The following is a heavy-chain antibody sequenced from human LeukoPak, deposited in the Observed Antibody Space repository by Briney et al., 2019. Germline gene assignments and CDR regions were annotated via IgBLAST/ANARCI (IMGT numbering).Heavy chain of an antibody. V-gene: IGHV1-46*01. CDR2: INPSGGST. CDR3: ARDASLYSNYGWFDP. J-gene: IGHJ5*02. CDR1: GYTFTSYY. D-gene: IGHD4-11*01. Sequence: AASVKVSCTASGYTFTSYYIHWVRQAPGQGLEWMGIINPSGGSTSYAQKFQGRVTMTRDTSMSTVYMELSSLRSEDTAVYYCARDASLYSNYGWFDPWGQGTLVTVSS.